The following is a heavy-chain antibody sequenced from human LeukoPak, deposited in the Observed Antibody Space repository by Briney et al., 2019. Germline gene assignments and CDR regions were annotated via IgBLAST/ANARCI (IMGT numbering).Heavy chain of an antibody. CDR1: GGTFSSYA. CDR3: ATVVRDGSFVDY. V-gene: IGHV1-69*06. Sequence: GASVKVSCKASGGTFSSYAISWVRQAPGQGLEWMGGIIPIFGTANYAQKFQGRVTITADKSTSTAYMELSSLRSEDTAVYYCATVVRDGSFVDYWGQGTLVTVSS. CDR2: IIPIFGTA. J-gene: IGHJ4*02. D-gene: IGHD3-10*01.